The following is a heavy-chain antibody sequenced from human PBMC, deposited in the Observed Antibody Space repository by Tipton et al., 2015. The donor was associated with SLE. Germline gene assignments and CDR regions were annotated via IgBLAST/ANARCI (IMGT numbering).Heavy chain of an antibody. V-gene: IGHV4-39*07. CDR1: GGSISSSIDF. J-gene: IGHJ4*02. D-gene: IGHD2-15*01. CDR2: MFYSGRT. Sequence: LRLSCTVSGGSISSSIDFGGWIRQPPGKGLKWIGSMFYSGRTYYNPSLKSRVSISVDTSKNQFFLKLSSVTAAGTAVYYCARGEWWTGDVDYWGQGTLVTVSS. CDR3: ARGEWWTGDVDY.